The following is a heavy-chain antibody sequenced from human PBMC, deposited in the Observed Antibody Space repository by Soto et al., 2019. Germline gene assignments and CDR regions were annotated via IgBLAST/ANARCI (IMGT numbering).Heavy chain of an antibody. V-gene: IGHV5-51*01. Sequence: PGEPLKISCQSSGYRFTNYWIGWVRPMPGRGEEWRGTFYPAESYNKYAPSFQGQVTISADKSISTAYLQWNSLKAEDTAMYYCARHAEGDYDAMYVWGQGTPVTVSS. CDR2: FYPAESYN. J-gene: IGHJ6*02. CDR1: GYRFTNYW. CDR3: ARHAEGDYDAMYV.